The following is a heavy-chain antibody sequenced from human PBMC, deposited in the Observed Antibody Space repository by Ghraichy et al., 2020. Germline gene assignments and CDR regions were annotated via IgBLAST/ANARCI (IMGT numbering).Heavy chain of an antibody. Sequence: ETLSLTCTVSGGSISTYYWSWIRQPPGKGLEWIGYIYYSGSTNYNPSLKSRVTISVDTSKNQFSLKLRSVTAADTAVYYCARVGEKNIDYWGQGTLVTVSS. J-gene: IGHJ4*02. CDR1: GGSISTYY. D-gene: IGHD2-21*01. CDR2: IYYSGST. V-gene: IGHV4-59*01. CDR3: ARVGEKNIDY.